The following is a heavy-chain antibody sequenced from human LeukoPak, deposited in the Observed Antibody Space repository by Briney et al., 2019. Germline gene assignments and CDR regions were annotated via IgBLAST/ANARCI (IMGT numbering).Heavy chain of an antibody. CDR2: IYYSGST. V-gene: IGHV4-61*01. Sequence: SETLSLTCTVSGGSISSGSYYWSWIRQPPGKGLEWIGYIYYSGSTNYNPSLKSRVTISVDTSKNQFSLKLSSVTAADTAVYYCARQVWERIFDYWGQGTLVTVSS. CDR1: GGSISSGSYY. J-gene: IGHJ4*02. D-gene: IGHD1-1*01. CDR3: ARQVWERIFDY.